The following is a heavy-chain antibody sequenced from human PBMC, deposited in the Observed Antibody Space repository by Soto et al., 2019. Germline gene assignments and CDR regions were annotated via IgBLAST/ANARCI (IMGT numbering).Heavy chain of an antibody. CDR1: GESFIGYF. CDR2: ISHGAYT. CDR3: ARGSFVTHYYYYHMDV. D-gene: IGHD2-21*02. Sequence: PSETLSLTCAVYGESFIGYFWSWIRQPPGQGLEWIGEISHGAYTKYNPSLGSRVTISVDTSNNQFSLKLSSVTAADTAVYYCARGSFVTHYYYYHMDVWGKGTPVTVSS. J-gene: IGHJ6*03. V-gene: IGHV4-34*01.